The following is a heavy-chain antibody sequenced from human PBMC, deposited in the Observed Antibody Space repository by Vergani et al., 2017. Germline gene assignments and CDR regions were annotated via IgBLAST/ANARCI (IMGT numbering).Heavy chain of an antibody. D-gene: IGHD3-10*01. CDR1: GESFSGHY. CDR3: AIRPRVNMVRGEILTKRTFDY. J-gene: IGHJ4*02. CDR2: INDNGYT. V-gene: IGHV4-34*02. Sequence: QVQLQQWGAGLLKPSETLSLTCVVHGESFSGHYWSWIRQPPGKGLEWIGEINDNGYTNYNPSLESRVIVSADKSKNQFSLTLMSVTAADTAMYYCAIRPRVNMVRGEILTKRTFDYWSQGTLVTVSS.